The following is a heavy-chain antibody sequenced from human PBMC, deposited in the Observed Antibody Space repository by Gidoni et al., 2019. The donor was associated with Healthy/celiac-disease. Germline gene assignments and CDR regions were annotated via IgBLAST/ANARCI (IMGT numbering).Heavy chain of an antibody. CDR1: GFTFSSYA. V-gene: IGHV3-23*01. J-gene: IGHJ4*02. Sequence: EVQLLESGGGLVQPGGSLRLSCAASGFTFSSYAMSWVRQAPGKGLGWVSAISGSGGSTYYADSVKGRFTISRENSKNTRYLQMNSLRAEDTAVYYCAKASYYDFWSASYWGQGTLVTVSS. CDR2: ISGSGGST. D-gene: IGHD3-3*01. CDR3: AKASYYDFWSASY.